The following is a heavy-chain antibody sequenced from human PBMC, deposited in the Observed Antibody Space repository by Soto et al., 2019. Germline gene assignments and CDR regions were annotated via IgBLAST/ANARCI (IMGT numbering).Heavy chain of an antibody. J-gene: IGHJ4*02. CDR2: IYYSGNT. CDR1: GGSTSSDNY. Sequence: SETLSLTCTVSGGSTSSDNYWGWIRQPPGKGLEWIGHIYYSGNTDYNPSLKSRLAISIDTSKNQFSLKLSSVTAADTAVYFCAREGGESSDGLYYFDSWGQGSLVTVSS. V-gene: IGHV4-30-4*01. CDR3: AREGGESSDGLYYFDS. D-gene: IGHD3-16*01.